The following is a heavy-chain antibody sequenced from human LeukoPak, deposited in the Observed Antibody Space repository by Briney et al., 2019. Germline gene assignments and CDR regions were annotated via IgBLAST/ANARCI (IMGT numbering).Heavy chain of an antibody. CDR3: AKDAISINKIWDAFDV. V-gene: IGHV3-23*01. CDR2: IGSPDET. D-gene: IGHD2/OR15-2a*01. Sequence: GGSLRLSCAASGFTFNIFAMTWVRQAPGKGLEWVSTIGSPDETYYADSVKGRFTLSRDNSMNTLYLQMSSLRAEDTAVYYCAKDAISINKIWDAFDVWGQGTVVSVSS. J-gene: IGHJ3*01. CDR1: GFTFNIFA.